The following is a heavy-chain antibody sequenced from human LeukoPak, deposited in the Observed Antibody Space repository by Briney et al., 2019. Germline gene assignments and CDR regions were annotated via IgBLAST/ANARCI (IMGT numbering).Heavy chain of an antibody. D-gene: IGHD3-22*01. CDR2: IYYSGSS. V-gene: IGHV4-39*07. CDR1: GGSISSTSYY. CDR3: ARDPRGYSPLGAFDI. J-gene: IGHJ3*02. Sequence: SETLSLTCTVSGGSISSTSYYWGWIRQPPGKGLEWIGSIYYSGSSYYNPSLKSRVTISVDTSENQFSLKLSSVTAADTAVYYCARDPRGYSPLGAFDIWGQGTMVTVSS.